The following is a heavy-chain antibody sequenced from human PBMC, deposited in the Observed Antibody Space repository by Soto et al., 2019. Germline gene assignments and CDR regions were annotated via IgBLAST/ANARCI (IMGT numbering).Heavy chain of an antibody. CDR2: IYYSGRT. CDR1: GGSISSSRSY. Sequence: SETLSLTCTVSGGSISSSRSYWGWIRQPPGKGLEWIGYIYYSGRTNYNPSLKSRVTISVDTSKNQFSLKLSSVTAADTAVYYCARSHSSSWNFDYWGQGTLVTVS. V-gene: IGHV4-61*05. CDR3: ARSHSSSWNFDY. J-gene: IGHJ4*02. D-gene: IGHD6-13*01.